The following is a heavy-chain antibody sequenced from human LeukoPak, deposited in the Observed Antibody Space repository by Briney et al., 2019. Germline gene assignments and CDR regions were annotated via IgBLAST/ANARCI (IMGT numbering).Heavy chain of an antibody. V-gene: IGHV3-30*02. D-gene: IGHD3-9*01. CDR1: GFTFSSYA. CDR2: IRYDGSNK. J-gene: IGHJ4*02. CDR3: AKDYDTLTGAPDFDY. Sequence: GGSLRLSCAASGFTFSSYAMHWVRQAPGKGLEWVAFIRYDGSNKYYADSVKGRFTISRDNSKNTLYLQMNSLRAEDTAVYYCAKDYDTLTGAPDFDYWGQGTLVTVSS.